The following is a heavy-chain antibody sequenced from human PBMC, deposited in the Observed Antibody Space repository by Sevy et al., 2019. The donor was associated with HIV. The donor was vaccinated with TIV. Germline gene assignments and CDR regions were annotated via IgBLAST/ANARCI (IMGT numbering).Heavy chain of an antibody. CDR3: ARVTYYYGSGSYPHYGMDV. D-gene: IGHD3-10*01. J-gene: IGHJ6*02. Sequence: SETLSLTCTVSGGSVSSGSYYWSWIRQPPGKGLEWIGYIYYSGSTNYNPSLKSRVTISVDTSKNQFSLKLSSVTAADTAVYYSARVTYYYGSGSYPHYGMDVWGQRTTVTVSS. CDR1: GGSVSSGSYY. V-gene: IGHV4-61*01. CDR2: IYYSGST.